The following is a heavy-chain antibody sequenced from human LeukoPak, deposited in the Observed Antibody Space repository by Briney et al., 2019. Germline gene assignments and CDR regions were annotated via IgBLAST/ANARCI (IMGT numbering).Heavy chain of an antibody. V-gene: IGHV4-39*07. J-gene: IGHJ3*02. CDR3: ARRMKLAAKGDAFDI. CDR2: IYYSGST. Sequence: SETLSLTCTVSGGFISGSSYYWDWIRQPPGKGLEWIGSIYYSGSTNYNPSLKSRVTISVDTSRNQFSLNLNPVTAADTAVYYCARRMKLAAKGDAFDIWGQGTLVTVSS. CDR1: GGFISGSSYY. D-gene: IGHD2-15*01.